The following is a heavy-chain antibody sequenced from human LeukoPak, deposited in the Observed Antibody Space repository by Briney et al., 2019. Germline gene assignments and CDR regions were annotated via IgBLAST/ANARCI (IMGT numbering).Heavy chain of an antibody. J-gene: IGHJ4*02. Sequence: PGGSLRLSCAASGFTFSSYGMHWVRQAPGKGLEWVAVISYDGSNKYYADSVKGRSTISRDNSKNTLYLQMSSLRAEDTAVYYCAKDQGRSDYWGQGTLVTVSS. CDR1: GFTFSSYG. CDR2: ISYDGSNK. CDR3: AKDQGRSDY. V-gene: IGHV3-30*18.